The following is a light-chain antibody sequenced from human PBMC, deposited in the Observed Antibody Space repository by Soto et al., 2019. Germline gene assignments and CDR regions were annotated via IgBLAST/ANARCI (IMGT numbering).Light chain of an antibody. CDR2: DVS. CDR3: QQYNNWPFS. CDR1: QSVSSN. J-gene: IGKJ5*01. V-gene: IGKV3-15*01. Sequence: EIVLTQSPATLSSSPGERATLSCRASQSVSSNLAWYQQKPGQAPRLLIYDVSIRATGVPARFSGTGSETDFTLTISGLQSEDAAVYFCQQYNNWPFSFGQGTRLEIK.